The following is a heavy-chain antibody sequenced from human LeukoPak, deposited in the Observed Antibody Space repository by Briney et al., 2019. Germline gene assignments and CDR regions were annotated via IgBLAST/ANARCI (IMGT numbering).Heavy chain of an antibody. CDR3: ATDQKVGTWDPRFNY. CDR1: GFTFSDYW. D-gene: IGHD4-23*01. Sequence: QPGGSLRLSCSASGFTFSDYWMMWVRQAPGKGLEWVGNIRQDDSEKNYVDSVKGRFTISRDNAKSSLYLQMNSLRAEDTAIYYCATDQKVGTWDPRFNYWGQGTLVTVSS. V-gene: IGHV3-7*01. J-gene: IGHJ4*02. CDR2: IRQDDSEK.